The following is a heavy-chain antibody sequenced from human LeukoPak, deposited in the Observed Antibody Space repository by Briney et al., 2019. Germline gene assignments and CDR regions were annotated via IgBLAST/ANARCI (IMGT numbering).Heavy chain of an antibody. V-gene: IGHV4-34*01. Sequence: PSETLSLTCAVYGGSLGGYFWNWVRQTPGKGLEWIGEVDHSGNTNYNPSLKSRVTMSLDTSRNQLSLKLTSVTAADTALYYCVVGQWEPKGAYWGQGNLVTVSS. J-gene: IGHJ4*02. D-gene: IGHD1-26*01. CDR3: VVGQWEPKGAY. CDR2: VDHSGNT. CDR1: GGSLGGYF.